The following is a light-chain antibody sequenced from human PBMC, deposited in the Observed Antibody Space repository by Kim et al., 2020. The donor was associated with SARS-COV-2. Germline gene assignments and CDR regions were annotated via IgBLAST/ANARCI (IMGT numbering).Light chain of an antibody. CDR1: QSISSY. Sequence: DIQMTQSPSSLSASVGDRVTITCRASQSISSYLNWYQQKPGKAPKLLIYAASSLQSAVPSRFSGSGSGTDFTLTISSLQPEDFATYYCQQSYSTPITFGGGTKVDIK. J-gene: IGKJ4*01. CDR3: QQSYSTPIT. V-gene: IGKV1-39*01. CDR2: AAS.